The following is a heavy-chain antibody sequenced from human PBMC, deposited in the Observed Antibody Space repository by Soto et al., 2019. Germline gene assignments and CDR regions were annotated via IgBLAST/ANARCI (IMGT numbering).Heavy chain of an antibody. CDR1: GYTFTSYG. J-gene: IGHJ2*01. CDR3: ARDSSVVGATSLGYFDL. CDR2: ISAYNGNT. Sequence: GASVKVSCKASGYTFTSYGISWVRQAPGQGLEWMGWISAYNGNTNYAQKLQGRVTMTTDTSTSTAYMELRSLRSDDTAVYYCARDSSVVGATSLGYFDLWGRGTLVTVSS. V-gene: IGHV1-18*04. D-gene: IGHD1-26*01.